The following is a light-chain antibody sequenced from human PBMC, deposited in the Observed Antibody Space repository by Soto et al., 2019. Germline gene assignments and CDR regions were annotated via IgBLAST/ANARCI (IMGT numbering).Light chain of an antibody. V-gene: IGKV1-27*01. CDR2: AAS. Sequence: DIQMTQSPSSLSASVGDRVTITCRASQGISNFLVWYQQKPGKVPRVLIYAASTVQSGVPSRFSGSGSGTDFTLTISSLQPEDVATYYCQKYDSAPFTFGPGTKVDIK. CDR3: QKYDSAPFT. J-gene: IGKJ3*01. CDR1: QGISNF.